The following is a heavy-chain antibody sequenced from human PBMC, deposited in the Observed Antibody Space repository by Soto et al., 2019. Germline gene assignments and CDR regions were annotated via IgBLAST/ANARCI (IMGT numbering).Heavy chain of an antibody. D-gene: IGHD6-19*01. Sequence: ASVKVSCKASGYTFTGYYMHWVRQAPGQGLEWMGWINPNSGGTNYAQKFQGWVTMTRDTSISTAYMELSRLRSDDTAVYYCARMYSSGWWYDYWAQRTLVTVSS. CDR3: ARMYSSGWWYDY. CDR2: INPNSGGT. CDR1: GYTFTGYY. V-gene: IGHV1-2*04. J-gene: IGHJ4*02.